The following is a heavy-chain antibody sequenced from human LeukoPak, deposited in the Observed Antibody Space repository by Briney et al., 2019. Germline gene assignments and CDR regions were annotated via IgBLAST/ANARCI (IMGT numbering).Heavy chain of an antibody. CDR1: GFTFSSYS. CDR2: ISSNSSYI. Sequence: GGSLRLSCAASGFTFSSYSMNWVRQAPGKGLEWVSSISSNSSYIYYADSVKGRFTISRDNAKNSLYLQMNSLRAEDTAVYYCARQWQLADLLDYWGQGTLVTVSS. CDR3: ARQWQLADLLDY. D-gene: IGHD6-13*01. J-gene: IGHJ4*02. V-gene: IGHV3-21*01.